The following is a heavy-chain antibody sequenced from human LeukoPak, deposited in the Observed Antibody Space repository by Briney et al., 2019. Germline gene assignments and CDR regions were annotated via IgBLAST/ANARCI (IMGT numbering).Heavy chain of an antibody. D-gene: IGHD3-22*01. CDR1: NGSISSDTYF. V-gene: IGHV4-61*02. Sequence: SQTLSLTCTVSNGSISSDTYFWSWIRQPAGKGLEWIGRMSSSGISTYSPSLKSRVTISVDTSKSQLSLKLSSAIASDTAVYFCARGPYSYDSSGAFDIWGQGTMVTVSS. CDR3: ARGPYSYDSSGAFDI. J-gene: IGHJ3*02. CDR2: MSSSGIS.